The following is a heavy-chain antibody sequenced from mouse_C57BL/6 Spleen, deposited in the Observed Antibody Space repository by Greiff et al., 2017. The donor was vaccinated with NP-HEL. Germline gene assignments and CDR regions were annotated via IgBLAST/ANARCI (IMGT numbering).Heavy chain of an antibody. Sequence: QVQLKESGPELVKPGASVKLSCKASGYTFTSYDINWVKQRPGQGLEWIGWIYPRDGSTKYNEKFKGKATLTVDTSSSTAYMELHSLTSEDSAVYFCARRGDGYSLSWYFDVWGTGTTVTVST. CDR1: GYTFTSYD. J-gene: IGHJ1*03. CDR3: ARRGDGYSLSWYFDV. D-gene: IGHD2-3*01. V-gene: IGHV1-85*01. CDR2: IYPRDGST.